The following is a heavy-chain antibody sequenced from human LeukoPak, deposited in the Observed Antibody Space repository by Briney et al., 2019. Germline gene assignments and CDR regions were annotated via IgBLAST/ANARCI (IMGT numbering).Heavy chain of an antibody. J-gene: IGHJ4*02. D-gene: IGHD2-2*02. CDR3: ARRYCSSTSCYIDSNFDY. CDR2: INHSGST. Sequence: SETLSLTGAVYGGSVSGYYWSWIRPPPGKGLEWSGEINHSGSTNYNPSLKSRVTISVDTSKNQFSLKLSSVTAADTAVYYCARRYCSSTSCYIDSNFDYWGQGTLVTVSS. V-gene: IGHV4-34*01. CDR1: GGSVSGYY.